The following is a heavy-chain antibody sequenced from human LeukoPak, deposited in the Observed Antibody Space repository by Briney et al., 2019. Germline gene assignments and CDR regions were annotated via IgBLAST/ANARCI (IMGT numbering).Heavy chain of an antibody. CDR1: GFTFSSYW. CDR2: IKQDGSEK. CDR3: AREGYSSSWFGDYYYMDV. D-gene: IGHD6-13*01. Sequence: GGSLRLSCAASGFTFSSYWMSWVRQAPGKGLEWVANIKQDGSEKYYVDSVKGRFTISRDNAKNSLYLQMNSLRAEDTAVYYCAREGYSSSWFGDYYYMDVWGKGTTVTVSS. J-gene: IGHJ6*03. V-gene: IGHV3-7*01.